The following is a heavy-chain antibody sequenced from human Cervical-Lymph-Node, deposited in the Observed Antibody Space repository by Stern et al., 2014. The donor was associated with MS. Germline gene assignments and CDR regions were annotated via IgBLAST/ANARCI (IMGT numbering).Heavy chain of an antibody. Sequence: VQLVESGGGVVQPGRSLRLSCVAAGFTFSNFGMNWVRQAPGKGLGWVARIWDDGSNKYYADSVKGRFTISRDNSKNTLSLQMNSLRTEDTAVYYCAKELRHISIIVVVDNAMDVWGQGTTVTVSS. V-gene: IGHV3-33*06. CDR2: IWDDGSNK. CDR3: AKELRHISIIVVVDNAMDV. J-gene: IGHJ6*02. CDR1: GFTFSNFG. D-gene: IGHD3-22*01.